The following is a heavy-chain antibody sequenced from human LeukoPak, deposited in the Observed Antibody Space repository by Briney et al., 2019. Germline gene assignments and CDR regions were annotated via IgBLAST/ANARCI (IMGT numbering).Heavy chain of an antibody. J-gene: IGHJ4*02. CDR3: ARDDGPNHYDSTGYYSKVPFFDY. CDR1: GFTFSSYW. V-gene: IGHV3-74*01. CDR2: IKSDGSSR. D-gene: IGHD3-22*01. Sequence: GGSLRLSCAASGFTFSSYWMHWVRQVPGKGLVWVSRIKSDGSSRAYADSVKGRFTISRDNAKSTLYLQMNSLRAEDTAVYYCARDDGPNHYDSTGYYSKVPFFDYWGQGNLVTVSS.